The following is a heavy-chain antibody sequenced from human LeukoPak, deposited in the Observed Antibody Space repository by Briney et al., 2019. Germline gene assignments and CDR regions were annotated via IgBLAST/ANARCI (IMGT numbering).Heavy chain of an antibody. D-gene: IGHD3-10*01. J-gene: IGHJ4*02. V-gene: IGHV4-38-2*02. CDR2: IYHSGST. Sequence: SETLSLTCAVSGYSISSGYYWGWIRQPPGKGLEWIGSIYHSGSTYYNPSLKSRVTISVGTSKNQFSLKLSSVTAADTAVYYCARESYGSGSYKDYWGQGTLVTVSS. CDR1: GYSISSGYY. CDR3: ARESYGSGSYKDY.